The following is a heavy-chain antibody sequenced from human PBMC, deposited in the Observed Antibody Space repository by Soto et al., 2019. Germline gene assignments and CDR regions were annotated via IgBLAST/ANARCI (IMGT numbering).Heavy chain of an antibody. D-gene: IGHD1-26*01. J-gene: IGHJ4*02. V-gene: IGHV3-48*02. CDR2: ISGFSATI. Sequence: VGSLRLSCGASGFKLTSYGMNWVRQSPGKGFEWLAYISGFSATIKYADSVRGRFIVSRDNDINSLYLQLTDLRDDDTAVYYCARGGAARPDYWGQGTLVTVSS. CDR1: GFKLTSYG. CDR3: ARGGAARPDY.